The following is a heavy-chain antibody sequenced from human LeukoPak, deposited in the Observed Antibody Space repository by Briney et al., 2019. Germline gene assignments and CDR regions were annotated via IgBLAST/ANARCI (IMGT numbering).Heavy chain of an antibody. CDR2: IYYSGST. V-gene: IGHV4-59*01. CDR1: GGSISSYY. D-gene: IGHD3-16*02. J-gene: IGHJ5*02. Sequence: PSETLSLTCTVSGGSISSYYWSWIRQPPGKGLEWIGYIYYSGSTNYNPSLKSRVTISVDTSKNQFSLKLSSVTAADTAVYYCARDELSNWFDPWGQGTLVTVSS. CDR3: ARDELSNWFDP.